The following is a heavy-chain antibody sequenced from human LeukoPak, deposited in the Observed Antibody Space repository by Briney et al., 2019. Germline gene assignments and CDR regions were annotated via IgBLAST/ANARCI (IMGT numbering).Heavy chain of an antibody. J-gene: IGHJ4*02. CDR3: ARSGSTGYSLDY. CDR2: IDPNSGDT. D-gene: IGHD3-22*01. Sequence: ASVKVSCKASGYSFTGYFIHWVREAPGQGLEWMGCIDPNSGDTKYAQKFQGRVSMPRDTSTRTAYMELSRLRSDDTAVYFCARSGSTGYSLDYWGQGTLVTVSS. V-gene: IGHV1-2*02. CDR1: GYSFTGYF.